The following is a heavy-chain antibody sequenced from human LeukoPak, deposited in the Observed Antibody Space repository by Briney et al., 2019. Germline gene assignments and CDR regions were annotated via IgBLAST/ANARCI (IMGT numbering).Heavy chain of an antibody. D-gene: IGHD5-18*01. J-gene: IGHJ4*02. CDR3: ASTPNVGIQLWLLGY. V-gene: IGHV1-3*02. CDR2: SNAGNGNT. Sequence: GASVKVSCKASGYTFTSYDINWVRQATGQGLEWMGWSNAGNGNTKYSQEFQGRVTITRDTSASTAYMELSSLRSEDMAVYYCASTPNVGIQLWLLGYWGQGTLVTVSS. CDR1: GYTFTSYD.